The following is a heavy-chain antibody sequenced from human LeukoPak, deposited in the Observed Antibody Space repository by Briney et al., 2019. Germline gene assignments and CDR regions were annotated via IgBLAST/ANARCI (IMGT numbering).Heavy chain of an antibody. J-gene: IGHJ5*02. V-gene: IGHV1-2*02. D-gene: IGHD3-22*01. Sequence: ASVTVSFKSSVYTFTCYYMHWVRQAPGQGLEWMGWINPNSGGTNYVQKFQGRVTMTRDTSISTAYMELSRLRSDDTAVYYCARGGDYDSSGYHHWFDPWGQGTLVTVSS. CDR3: ARGGDYDSSGYHHWFDP. CDR1: VYTFTCYY. CDR2: INPNSGGT.